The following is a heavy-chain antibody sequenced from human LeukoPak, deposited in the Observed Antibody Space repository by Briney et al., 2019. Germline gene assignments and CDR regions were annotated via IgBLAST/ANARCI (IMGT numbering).Heavy chain of an antibody. Sequence: PSETLSLTCTVYGGSFINYYWSWIRQPPGKGLEWIGEINHSGSTNYNPSLKSRVTISVDTSKNQFSLKLSSVTAADTAVYYCASGSVAVAGRNWLDPWGQGTLVTVSS. D-gene: IGHD6-19*01. V-gene: IGHV4-34*01. CDR2: INHSGST. CDR3: ASGSVAVAGRNWLDP. J-gene: IGHJ5*02. CDR1: GGSFINYY.